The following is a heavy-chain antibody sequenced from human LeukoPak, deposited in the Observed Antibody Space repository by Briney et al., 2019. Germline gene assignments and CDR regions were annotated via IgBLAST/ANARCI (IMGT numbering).Heavy chain of an antibody. V-gene: IGHV3-20*04. CDR1: GFTFDDYA. D-gene: IGHD3-9*01. CDR2: INWNGGSI. J-gene: IGHJ4*02. Sequence: GGSLRLSCAASGFTFDDYAMSWVRQAPGKGLQWVSGINWNGGSIGYADSVKGRFTVSRDNAKNSLYLQMNSLRAEDTAVYYCAKDLRYYDILTGPDYWGQGTLVTVSS. CDR3: AKDLRYYDILTGPDY.